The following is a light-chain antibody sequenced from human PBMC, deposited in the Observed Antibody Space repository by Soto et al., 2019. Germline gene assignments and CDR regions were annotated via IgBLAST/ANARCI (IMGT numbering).Light chain of an antibody. CDR2: DVS. V-gene: IGKV3-11*01. Sequence: EIVLTQSPATLSLSPGERATLSCRASQNIGRYLAWYQQTPGQVPRLLIYDVSDRATGIPARFSGSRSGTDFTLTISSLEPEDFAVYFCQQRMSWPLTFGGGTKVESK. CDR3: QQRMSWPLT. CDR1: QNIGRY. J-gene: IGKJ4*01.